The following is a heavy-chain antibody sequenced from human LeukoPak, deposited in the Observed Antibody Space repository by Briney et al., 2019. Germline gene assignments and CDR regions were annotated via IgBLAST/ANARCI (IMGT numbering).Heavy chain of an antibody. J-gene: IGHJ5*02. CDR2: IYYSGST. V-gene: IGHV4-59*01. CDR1: GGSISSYY. D-gene: IGHD2-21*02. Sequence: SETLSLTCTVPGGSISSYYWSWIRQPPGKGLEWIGYIYYSGSTNYNPSLKSRVTISVDTSKNQFSLKLSSVTAADTAVYYCARAYCGGDYYRGWFDPWGQGTLVTVSS. CDR3: ARAYCGGDYYRGWFDP.